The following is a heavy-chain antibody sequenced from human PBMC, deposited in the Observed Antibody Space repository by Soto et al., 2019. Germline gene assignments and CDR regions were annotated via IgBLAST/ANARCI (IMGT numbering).Heavy chain of an antibody. CDR1: GGSFSGYY. V-gene: IGHV4-34*01. CDR2: INHSGST. J-gene: IGHJ3*02. Sequence: SETLSLTCAVYGGSFSGYYWSWIRQPPGKGLEWIGEINHSGSTNYNPSLKSRVTISVDTSKNQFSLKLSAVTAADTAVYYCARGDSGYDFAFDIWGQGTMVTVSS. D-gene: IGHD5-12*01. CDR3: ARGDSGYDFAFDI.